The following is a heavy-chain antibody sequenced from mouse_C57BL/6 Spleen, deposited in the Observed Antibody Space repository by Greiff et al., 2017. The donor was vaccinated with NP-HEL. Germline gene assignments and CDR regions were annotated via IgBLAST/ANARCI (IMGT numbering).Heavy chain of an antibody. D-gene: IGHD3-2*02. Sequence: EVKLVESGGGLVKPGGSLKLSCAASGFTFSSYAMSWVRQTPDKRLEWVATISDGGSYTYYPDNVQGRFTISRDNAKNNLYLHMSDLKSEDTAMYYCAREGDQATRAMDYWGQGTSVTVSS. J-gene: IGHJ4*01. CDR3: AREGDQATRAMDY. CDR2: ISDGGSYT. V-gene: IGHV5-4*01. CDR1: GFTFSSYA.